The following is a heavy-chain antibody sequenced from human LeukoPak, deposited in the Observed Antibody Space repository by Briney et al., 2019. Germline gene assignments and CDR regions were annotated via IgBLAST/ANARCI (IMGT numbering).Heavy chain of an antibody. J-gene: IGHJ4*01. CDR1: GGSFSGYY. D-gene: IGHD3-10*01. CDR2: IYYSGST. CDR3: ATFGXPPRFDY. V-gene: IGHV4-31*11. Sequence: SETLSLTCAVYGGSFSGYYWSWIRQHPGKGLEWIGHIYYSGSTYYNPSLKSRVTISVGTSKNQFSLKLSSVTAADTAVYYCATFGXPPRFDYWGXXTXVXVSS.